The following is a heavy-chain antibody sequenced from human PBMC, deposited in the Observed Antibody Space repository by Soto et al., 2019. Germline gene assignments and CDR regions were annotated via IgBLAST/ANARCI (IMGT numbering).Heavy chain of an antibody. CDR2: IYYSGST. CDR3: ARDLIGHGPTVVTWGYGMDV. V-gene: IGHV4-31*03. J-gene: IGHJ6*02. D-gene: IGHD4-17*01. Sequence: SETLSLTCTVSGGSISSGGYYWSWIRQHPGKGLEWIGYIYYSGSTYYNPSLKSRVTISVDTSKNQFSLKLSSVTAADTAVYYCARDLIGHGPTVVTWGYGMDVWGQGTTVTVSS. CDR1: GGSISSGGYY.